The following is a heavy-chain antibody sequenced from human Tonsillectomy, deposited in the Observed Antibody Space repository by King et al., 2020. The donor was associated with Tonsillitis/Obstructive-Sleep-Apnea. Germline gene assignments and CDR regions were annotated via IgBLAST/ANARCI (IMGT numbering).Heavy chain of an antibody. CDR2: ISSSSSYT. J-gene: IGHJ3*02. V-gene: IGHV3-11*05. CDR1: GFTFSDYY. D-gene: IGHD1-14*01. Sequence: VQLVESGGGLVKPGGSLRLSCAASGFTFSDYYMSWIRQAPGKGLEWVSYISSSSSYTNYADSVKGRFNISRDDAKNSLYLQMNSLRDGDTAVYYYARDHMRTGALSRGDPYDIWGRGTMVTDSS. CDR3: ARDHMRTGALSRGDPYDI.